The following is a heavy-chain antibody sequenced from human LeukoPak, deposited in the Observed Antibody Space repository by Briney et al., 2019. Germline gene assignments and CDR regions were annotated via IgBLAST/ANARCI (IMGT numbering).Heavy chain of an antibody. Sequence: GGSLRLSCAASGFTFSSYAMSWVRQAPGKGLEWVSAISGSGGSTYYADSAKGRFTISRDNSKNTLYLQMNSLRAEDTAVYYCAKDAHIVVVIATHDYWGQGTLVTVSS. J-gene: IGHJ4*02. CDR1: GFTFSSYA. V-gene: IGHV3-23*01. CDR3: AKDAHIVVVIATHDY. D-gene: IGHD2-21*01. CDR2: ISGSGGST.